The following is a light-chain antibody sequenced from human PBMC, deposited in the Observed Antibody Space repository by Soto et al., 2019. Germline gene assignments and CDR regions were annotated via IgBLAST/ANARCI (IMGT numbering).Light chain of an antibody. V-gene: IGKV3-11*01. CDR2: DAS. CDR3: QQRSDWPST. Sequence: EIVLTQSPATLSXSPGDXXTLXXRASQSVGSYLGWYQQRPGQAPRLLIYDASNRATGIPARFSGSGSGTDFTLTISSLEPEDFAVYYCQQRSDWPSTFGGGTKVEIK. CDR1: QSVGSY. J-gene: IGKJ4*01.